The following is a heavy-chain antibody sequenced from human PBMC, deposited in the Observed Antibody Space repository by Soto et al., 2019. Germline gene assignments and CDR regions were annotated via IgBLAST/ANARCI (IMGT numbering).Heavy chain of an antibody. V-gene: IGHV4-39*01. CDR3: ARQGYGSGHQSFHS. CDR2: DYYRERT. J-gene: IGHJ5*01. Sequence: CVLKQQPPGRGLEWMGSDYYRERTYYNPSLKRRVTISVDTSKNQFSLRLNSVTAADTALYYCARQGYGSGHQSFHSGGPALLVTV. D-gene: IGHD3-10*01.